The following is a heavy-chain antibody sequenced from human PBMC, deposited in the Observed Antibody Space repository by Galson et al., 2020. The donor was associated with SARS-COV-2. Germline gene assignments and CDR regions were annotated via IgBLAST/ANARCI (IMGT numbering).Heavy chain of an antibody. CDR1: GYTFTGYY. CDR2: IYPNSGGT. J-gene: IGHJ4*02. Sequence: ASVKVSCRTSGYTFTGYYIHWMRQAPGQGLEWMGWIYPNSGGTNYAQTFQGRVTLTRDTAISTAYMELARLRSDDTAVYYCATAEGQASGAYTDNWGQGTLVTVSS. CDR3: ATAEGQASGAYTDN. V-gene: IGHV1-2*02. D-gene: IGHD3-16*01.